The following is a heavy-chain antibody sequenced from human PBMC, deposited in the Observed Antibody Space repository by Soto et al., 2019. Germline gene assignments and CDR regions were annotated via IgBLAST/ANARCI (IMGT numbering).Heavy chain of an antibody. CDR3: ARSRIAVAGSPAGD. J-gene: IGHJ4*01. CDR2: INHSGST. Sequence: QSPGKGLEWIGEINHSGSTNYNPSLKSRVTISVDTSKNQFSLKLRSVTAADTALYYRARSRIAVAGSPAGDWGHRTLVTGFS. V-gene: IGHV4-34*01. D-gene: IGHD6-19*01.